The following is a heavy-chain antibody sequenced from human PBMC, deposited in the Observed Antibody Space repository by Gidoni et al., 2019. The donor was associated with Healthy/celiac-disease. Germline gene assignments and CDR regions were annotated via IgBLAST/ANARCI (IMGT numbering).Heavy chain of an antibody. J-gene: IGHJ5*01. D-gene: IGHD6-19*01. CDR1: GCSISSSSYY. V-gene: IGHV4-39*01. CDR3: AGGYSSGWFFF. Sequence: QLQLQESGPGLVQPSETLSLTCTVHGCSISSSSYYWGWIGQPPGKGLEWIGGIYYSGSTYYNPSLKSRVTISVDTSKNQFSLKLSSVTAADTAVYYCAGGYSSGWFFFWGQGTLVTVSS. CDR2: IYYSGST.